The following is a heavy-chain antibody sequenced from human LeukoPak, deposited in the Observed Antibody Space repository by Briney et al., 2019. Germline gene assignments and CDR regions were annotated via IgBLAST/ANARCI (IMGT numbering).Heavy chain of an antibody. V-gene: IGHV4-4*07. CDR2: IYTSGST. CDR3: ARVRRDGYLFDY. J-gene: IGHJ4*02. Sequence: SETLSLTCTVSGGSISSYYWSWIRQPAGKGLEWIGRIYTSGSTNYNPSLKSRVTISVDKSKNQFSLKLSSVTAADMAVYYCARVRRDGYLFDYWGQGTLVTVSS. D-gene: IGHD5-24*01. CDR1: GGSISSYY.